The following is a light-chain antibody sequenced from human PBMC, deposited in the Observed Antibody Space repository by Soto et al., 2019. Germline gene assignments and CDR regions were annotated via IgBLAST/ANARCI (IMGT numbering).Light chain of an antibody. CDR3: QQYNSYSPT. CDR2: DAS. J-gene: IGKJ1*01. V-gene: IGKV1-5*01. Sequence: DIQMTQSPSTLSASVVDTVTVTCRASQSVSGWLAWYQQKPGKAPKLLIYDASSLESGVPSRFSGSGSGTEFTLTISSLQPDDFATYYCQQYNSYSPTFGQGTKVDIK. CDR1: QSVSGW.